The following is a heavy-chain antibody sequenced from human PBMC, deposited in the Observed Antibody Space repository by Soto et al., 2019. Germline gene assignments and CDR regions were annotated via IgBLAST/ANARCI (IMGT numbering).Heavy chain of an antibody. Sequence: SETLSLTCTVSGGSISSYYWSWIRQPPGKGLEWIGYIYYSGSTNYNPSLKSRVTISVDTSKNQFSLKLSSVTAADTAVYYCARGGYSYGPPYYYYYGMDVWGQGTTVTVSS. J-gene: IGHJ6*02. CDR3: ARGGYSYGPPYYYYYGMDV. D-gene: IGHD5-18*01. CDR2: IYYSGST. CDR1: GGSISSYY. V-gene: IGHV4-59*01.